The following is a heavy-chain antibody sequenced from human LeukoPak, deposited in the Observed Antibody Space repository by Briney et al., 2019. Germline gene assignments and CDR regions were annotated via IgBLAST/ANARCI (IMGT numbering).Heavy chain of an antibody. CDR2: ISYDGSSK. CDR3: AKDAVKGELSFRAFDI. D-gene: IGHD3-16*02. V-gene: IGHV3-30*18. Sequence: GRSLRLSCAASGFTFSSYGMHWVRQAPGKGLEWVAVISYDGSSKYYADSVKGRFTISRDNSKNTLYLQMNSLRAEDTAVYYCAKDAVKGELSFRAFDIWGQGTMVTVSS. J-gene: IGHJ3*02. CDR1: GFTFSSYG.